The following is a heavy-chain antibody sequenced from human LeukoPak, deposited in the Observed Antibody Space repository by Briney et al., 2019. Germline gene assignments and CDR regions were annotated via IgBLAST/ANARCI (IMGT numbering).Heavy chain of an antibody. Sequence: SETLSLTCTVSGGSISSSYWNWIRQPPGRGLEWIGDIHYSGSTNYNPSLKSRVTISVDTSKNQFSLKLSSVTTADTAVYYCARDSPSAVAAALDPWGQGTLVTVSS. CDR2: IHYSGST. CDR1: GGSISSSY. CDR3: ARDSPSAVAAALDP. V-gene: IGHV4-59*01. D-gene: IGHD6-19*01. J-gene: IGHJ5*02.